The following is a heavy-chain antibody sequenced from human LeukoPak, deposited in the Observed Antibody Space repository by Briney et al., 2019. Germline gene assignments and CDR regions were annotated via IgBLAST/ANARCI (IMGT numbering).Heavy chain of an antibody. J-gene: IGHJ4*02. CDR2: IWYDESNK. V-gene: IGHV3-33*01. D-gene: IGHD4-17*01. CDR3: ARDLWDYGDYVFDY. Sequence: GGSLRLSCAASGFTFSSYGMHWVRQAPGKGLEWVAVIWYDESNKYYADSVKGRFTISRDNSKNTLYLQMNSLRAEDTAVYYCARDLWDYGDYVFDYWGQGTLVTASS. CDR1: GFTFSSYG.